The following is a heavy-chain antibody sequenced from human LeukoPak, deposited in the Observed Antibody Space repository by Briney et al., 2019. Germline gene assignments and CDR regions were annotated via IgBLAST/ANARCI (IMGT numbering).Heavy chain of an antibody. CDR1: GGSISSYY. D-gene: IGHD6-19*01. Sequence: KPSETLSLTCTVSGGSISSYYWSWIRQPPGKGLEWIGYIYYSGSTNYNPSLKSRVTISVDASKNQFSLKLSSVTAADTAVYYCARASPSRLGQWLVRWNWFDPWGQGTLVTVSS. V-gene: IGHV4-59*01. CDR3: ARASPSRLGQWLVRWNWFDP. CDR2: IYYSGST. J-gene: IGHJ5*02.